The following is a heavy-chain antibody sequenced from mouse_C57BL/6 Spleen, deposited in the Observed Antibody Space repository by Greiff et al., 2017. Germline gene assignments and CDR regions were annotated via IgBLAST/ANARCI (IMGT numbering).Heavy chain of an antibody. Sequence: EVQGVESGGDLVKPGGSLKLSCAASGFTFSSYGMSWVRQTPDKRLEWVATISSGGSYTYYPDSVKGRFTISRDNAKNTLYLQMSSLKSEDTAMYYCARQGYGSSPHYAMDYWGQGTSVTVSS. V-gene: IGHV5-6*01. J-gene: IGHJ4*01. D-gene: IGHD1-1*01. CDR2: ISSGGSYT. CDR1: GFTFSSYG. CDR3: ARQGYGSSPHYAMDY.